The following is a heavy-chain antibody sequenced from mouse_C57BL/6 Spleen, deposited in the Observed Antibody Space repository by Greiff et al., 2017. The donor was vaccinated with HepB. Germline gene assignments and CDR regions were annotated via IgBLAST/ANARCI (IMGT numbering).Heavy chain of an antibody. CDR2: IYPGDGDT. J-gene: IGHJ1*03. CDR3: ARSYDYDEGYWYFDV. D-gene: IGHD2-4*01. V-gene: IGHV1-80*01. CDR1: GYAFSSYW. Sequence: QVQLQQSGAELVKPGASVKISCKASGYAFSSYWMNWVKQRPGKGLEWIGQIYPGDGDTNYNGKFKGKATLTADKSSSTAYMQLSSLTSEDSAVYFCARSYDYDEGYWYFDVWGTGTTVTVSS.